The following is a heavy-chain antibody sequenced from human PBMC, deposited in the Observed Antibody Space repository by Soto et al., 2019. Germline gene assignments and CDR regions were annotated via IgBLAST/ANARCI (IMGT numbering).Heavy chain of an antibody. V-gene: IGHV3-23*01. CDR1: GITFSSYA. J-gene: IGHJ4*02. D-gene: IGHD3-22*01. CDR2: ISASGGTT. Sequence: GGSLRLSCAASGITFSSYAMSWVRQAPGKGLEWVSIISASGGTTYYADSVKGRFTISRDTSKNTLYLQMNSLRAEDTAVYDCAKKSTGYYTFDDWGQGTLVTVYS. CDR3: AKKSTGYYTFDD.